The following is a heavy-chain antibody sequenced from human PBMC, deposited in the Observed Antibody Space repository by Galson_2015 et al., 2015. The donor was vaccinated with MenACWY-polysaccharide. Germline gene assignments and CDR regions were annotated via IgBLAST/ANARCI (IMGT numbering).Heavy chain of an antibody. D-gene: IGHD3-3*01. V-gene: IGHV3-74*01. CDR1: EFDFSTYW. CDR2: INSDETST. J-gene: IGHJ6*01. Sequence: SLRLSCAASEFDFSTYWMHWVRQVPGKGPVWVSRINSDETSTSYADSVKGRFSISRDSAKSTLYLQMNSLRAEDTAVYYCARGHYDLWSGYRHYYFGLDVWGQGTTVTVSS. CDR3: ARGHYDLWSGYRHYYFGLDV.